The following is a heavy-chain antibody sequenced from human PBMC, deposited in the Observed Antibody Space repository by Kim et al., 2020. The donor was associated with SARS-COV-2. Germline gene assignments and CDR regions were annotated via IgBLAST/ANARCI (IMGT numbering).Heavy chain of an antibody. CDR3: AAAPGFIIAAAGTHYYYGMDV. V-gene: IGHV1-58*02. CDR2: IVVGSGNT. D-gene: IGHD6-13*01. Sequence: SVKVSCKASGFTFTSSAMQWVRQARGQRLEWIGWIVVGSGNTNYAQKFQERVTITRDMSTSTAYMELSSLRSEDTAVYYCAAAPGFIIAAAGTHYYYGMDVWGQGTTVTVSS. CDR1: GFTFTSSA. J-gene: IGHJ6*02.